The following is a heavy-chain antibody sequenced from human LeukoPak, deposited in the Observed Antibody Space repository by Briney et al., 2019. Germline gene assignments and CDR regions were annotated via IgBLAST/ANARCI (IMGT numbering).Heavy chain of an antibody. CDR3: SRDLVSYSSSPLH. CDR2: ISSDGTSK. D-gene: IGHD3-22*01. CDR1: GFIFSSEV. J-gene: IGHJ4*02. Sequence: PGGSLRLSCAASGFIFSSEVLHWVRQAPGKGLEWVAVISSDGTSKHYADSVKGRFTISRDNSKSTLYLQINSLRPEDTAMYYCSRDLVSYSSSPLHWGQGTLVTVSS. V-gene: IGHV3-30-3*01.